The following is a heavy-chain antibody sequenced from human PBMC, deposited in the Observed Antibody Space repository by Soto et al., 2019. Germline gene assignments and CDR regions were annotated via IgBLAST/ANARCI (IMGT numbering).Heavy chain of an antibody. Sequence: LRLSCAASGFTFSSYGMHWVRQAPGKGLEWVAVIWYDGSNKYYADSVKGRFTISRDNSKNTLYLQMNSLRAEDTAVYYCARDTEEAVGDDYYYGMDLWGQGTTVTVSS. V-gene: IGHV3-33*01. J-gene: IGHJ6*02. CDR2: IWYDGSNK. CDR3: ARDTEEAVGDDYYYGMDL. CDR1: GFTFSSYG. D-gene: IGHD3-16*01.